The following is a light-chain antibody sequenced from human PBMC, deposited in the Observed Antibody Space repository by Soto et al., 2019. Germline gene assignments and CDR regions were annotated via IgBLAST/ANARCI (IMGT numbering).Light chain of an antibody. V-gene: IGLV2-23*01. CDR3: SSDSPTGVRL. Sequence: QSALTQPASVSGSPGQSITISCTGSPDLVSWYQQHPGSAPKVLIDEDTKRPSAVSERFSGSRSGNTDSLTISALQADDEADYYCSSDSPTGVRLFGGGTKLTVL. J-gene: IGLJ2*01. CDR1: SPDL. CDR2: EDT.